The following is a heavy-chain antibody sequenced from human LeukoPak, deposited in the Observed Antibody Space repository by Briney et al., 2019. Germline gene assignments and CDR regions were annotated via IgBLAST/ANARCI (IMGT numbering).Heavy chain of an antibody. D-gene: IGHD3-10*01. CDR3: AREVPAGDY. V-gene: IGHV1-69*05. J-gene: IGHJ4*02. CDR1: GGTFSSYA. Sequence: ASVKVSCKASGGTFSSYAISWVRQAPGQGLEWMGGIIPIFGTANYAQKFQGRVTMTRDTSISTAYMELSRLRSDDTAVYYCAREVPAGDYWGQGTLVTVSS. CDR2: IIPIFGTA.